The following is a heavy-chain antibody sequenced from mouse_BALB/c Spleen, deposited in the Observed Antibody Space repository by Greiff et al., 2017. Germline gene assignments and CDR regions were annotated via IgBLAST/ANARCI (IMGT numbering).Heavy chain of an antibody. Sequence: DVQLVESGGGLVKPGGSLKLSCAASGFTFSDYYMYWVRQTPEKRLEWVATISDGGSYTYYPDSVKGRFTISRDNAKNNLYLQMSSLKSEDTAMYYCAREGGYDYSFAYWGQGTLVTVSA. CDR2: ISDGGSYT. D-gene: IGHD2-4*01. J-gene: IGHJ3*01. CDR1: GFTFSDYY. V-gene: IGHV5-4*02. CDR3: AREGGYDYSFAY.